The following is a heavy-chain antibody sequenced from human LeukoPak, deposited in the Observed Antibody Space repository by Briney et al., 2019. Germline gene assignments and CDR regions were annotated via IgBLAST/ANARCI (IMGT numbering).Heavy chain of an antibody. CDR1: GYTFTSYG. CDR2: IIPILGIA. J-gene: IGHJ4*02. CDR3: ASTSFVATPDY. D-gene: IGHD5-12*01. Sequence: GASVKVSCKASGYTFTSYGISWVRQAPGQGLEWMGRIIPILGIANYAHKFQGRVTITADRSTSTAYMELSSLRSEDTAVYYCASTSFVATPDYWGQGTLVTVSS. V-gene: IGHV1-69*04.